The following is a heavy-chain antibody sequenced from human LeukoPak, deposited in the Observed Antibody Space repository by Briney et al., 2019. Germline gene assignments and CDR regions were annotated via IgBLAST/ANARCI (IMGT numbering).Heavy chain of an antibody. Sequence: SETLSLTCAVSGYSISSGYHWGWIRQPPGKGLGWIGIIYHSGTTYYNPSLNSRVTISVDTSKNQFSLKLSSVTAADTAVYFCARLAFGSTSFVEHACFDYWGQGALVTVSS. J-gene: IGHJ4*02. CDR1: GYSISSGYH. CDR2: IYHSGTT. CDR3: ARLAFGSTSFVEHACFDY. V-gene: IGHV4-38-2*01. D-gene: IGHD6-6*01.